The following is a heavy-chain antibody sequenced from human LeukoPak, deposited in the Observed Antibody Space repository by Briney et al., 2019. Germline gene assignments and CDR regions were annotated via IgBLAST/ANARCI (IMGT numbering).Heavy chain of an antibody. CDR1: GYSFTSYW. V-gene: IGHV5-51*01. Sequence: ESLKISCKGSGYSFTSYWIGWVRQMPGKGLEWMGIIYPGDSDTRYSPSFQGQVTISADKSISTAYLQWSSLKASDTAMYYCARVGCSSTSCPYYYYYYMDVWGKGTTVTVSS. J-gene: IGHJ6*03. CDR2: IYPGDSDT. CDR3: ARVGCSSTSCPYYYYYYMDV. D-gene: IGHD2-2*01.